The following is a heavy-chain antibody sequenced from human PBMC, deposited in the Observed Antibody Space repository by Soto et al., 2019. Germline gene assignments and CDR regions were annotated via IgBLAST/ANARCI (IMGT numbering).Heavy chain of an antibody. V-gene: IGHV3-21*01. D-gene: IGHD1-7*01. CDR1: GFTFSRYG. CDR2: ISSSGSFM. CDR3: ARDPPTGTTLDWADS. J-gene: IGHJ4*02. Sequence: GGSLRLSCAASGFTFSRYGMNWVRQAPGKGLELVSSISSSGSFMNYADSVKGRFTISRDNAKNSLYLQMSGLKDEDTAVYYCARDPPTGTTLDWADSWGQGTLVTVSS.